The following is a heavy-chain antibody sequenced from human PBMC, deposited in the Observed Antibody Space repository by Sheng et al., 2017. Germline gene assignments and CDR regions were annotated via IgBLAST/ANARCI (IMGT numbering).Heavy chain of an antibody. D-gene: IGHD6-13*01. CDR2: ISSSSRFI. CDR3: ARESGYSSSSYPY. J-gene: IGHJ4*01. Sequence: EVQLVESGGGLVKSGGSLRLSCAGSGFTFSDYSINWVRQAPGKGLEWVSSISSSSRFIYYAESVKGRFTISRDNAKKSEDLRMSSLRAEDTAVYYCARESGYSSSSYPYWG. CDR1: GFTFSDYS. V-gene: IGHV3-21*02.